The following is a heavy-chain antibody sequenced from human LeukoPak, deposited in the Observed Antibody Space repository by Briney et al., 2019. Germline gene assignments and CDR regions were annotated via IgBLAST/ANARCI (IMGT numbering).Heavy chain of an antibody. CDR2: IRYDGSNK. Sequence: GGSLRLSCAASGFTFSSYGMHWVRQAPGKGLEWVAFIRYDGSNKYYADSVKGQFTISRDNSKNTLYLQMNSLRAEDTAVYYCAKGFYYCSDGCPQYYYYMDVWGKGTTVIVSS. CDR3: AKGFYYCSDGCPQYYYYMDV. D-gene: IGHD2-15*01. V-gene: IGHV3-30*02. J-gene: IGHJ6*03. CDR1: GFTFSSYG.